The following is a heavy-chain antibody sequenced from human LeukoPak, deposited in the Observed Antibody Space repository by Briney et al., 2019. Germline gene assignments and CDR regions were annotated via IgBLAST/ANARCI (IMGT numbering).Heavy chain of an antibody. V-gene: IGHV3-48*01. J-gene: IGHJ3*02. Sequence: PGGSLRLSCAASGFTFSSYSMNWVRQAPGKGLEWVSYISSSSSTIYYADSVKGRFTISRDNAKNTLYLQMNSLRAEDTAVYYCAKIDNYYDSSGPHDAFDIWGQGTMVTVSS. D-gene: IGHD3-22*01. CDR1: GFTFSSYS. CDR3: AKIDNYYDSSGPHDAFDI. CDR2: ISSSSSTI.